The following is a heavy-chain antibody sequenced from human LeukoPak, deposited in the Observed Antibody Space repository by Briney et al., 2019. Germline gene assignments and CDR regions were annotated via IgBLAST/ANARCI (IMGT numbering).Heavy chain of an antibody. CDR3: ARGLGSLLGGHAFDI. CDR2: IYHSGST. V-gene: IGHV4-30-2*01. J-gene: IGHJ3*02. D-gene: IGHD1-26*01. Sequence: SQTLSLTCAVSGGSISSGGYSWSWIRQPPGKGLERIGYIYHSGSTYYNPSLKSRVTISVDRSKNQFSLKLSSVTAADTAVYYCARGLGSLLGGHAFDIWGQGTMVTVSS. CDR1: GGSISSGGYS.